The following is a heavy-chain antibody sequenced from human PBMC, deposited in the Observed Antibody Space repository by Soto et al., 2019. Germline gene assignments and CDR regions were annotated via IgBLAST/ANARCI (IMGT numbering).Heavy chain of an antibody. CDR1: GYTFTSYG. J-gene: IGHJ4*02. D-gene: IGHD3-22*01. CDR2: ISAYNGNT. V-gene: IGHV1-18*01. CDR3: ARIYYYDSSGYYFDY. Sequence: ASVKVSCKASGYTFTSYGISWVRQAPGQWLEWMGWISAYNGNTNYAQKLQGRVTMTTDTSTSTAYMELRSLRSDDTAVYYCARIYYYDSSGYYFDYWGQGTLVTVSS.